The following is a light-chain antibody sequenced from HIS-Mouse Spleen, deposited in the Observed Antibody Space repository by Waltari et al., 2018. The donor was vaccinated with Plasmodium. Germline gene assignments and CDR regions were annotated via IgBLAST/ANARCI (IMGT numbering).Light chain of an antibody. CDR2: EDR. Sequence: SYELTQPPSVSVSPGQTARITCSGDALPKKYAYWYQQESGQAPVLVIYEDRKRPSGIPERFSGSSSGTMATLTSSGAQVEDEADYYCYSTGSSGNHRVFGGGTKLTVL. J-gene: IGLJ3*02. V-gene: IGLV3-10*01. CDR1: ALPKKY. CDR3: YSTGSSGNHRV.